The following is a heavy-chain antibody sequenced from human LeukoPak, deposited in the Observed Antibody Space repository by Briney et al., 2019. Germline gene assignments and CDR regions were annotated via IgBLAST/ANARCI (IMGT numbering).Heavy chain of an antibody. J-gene: IGHJ4*02. CDR1: GGTFSSYA. Sequence: ASVKVSCKASGGTFSSYAISWVRQAPGQGLEWMGGIIPIFGTANYAQKFQGRVTITTDESTSTAYMELSSLRSEDTAVYYCARDGSVAVAGIDYWGQGTLVTVSS. V-gene: IGHV1-69*05. D-gene: IGHD6-19*01. CDR3: ARDGSVAVAGIDY. CDR2: IIPIFGTA.